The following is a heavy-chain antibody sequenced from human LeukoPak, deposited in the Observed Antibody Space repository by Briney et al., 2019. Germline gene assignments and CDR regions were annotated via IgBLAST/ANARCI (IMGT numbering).Heavy chain of an antibody. J-gene: IGHJ1*01. V-gene: IGHV7-4-1*02. CDR3: ARSVTPQYFQH. CDR1: GYTFTGYH. CDR2: INTNTGNP. D-gene: IGHD4-17*01. Sequence: ASVKVSCKASGYTFTGYHMHWVRQAPGQGLEWMGWINTNTGNPTYAQGFTGRFVFSLDTSVSTAYLQISSLKAEDTAVYYCARSVTPQYFQHWGQGTLVTVSS.